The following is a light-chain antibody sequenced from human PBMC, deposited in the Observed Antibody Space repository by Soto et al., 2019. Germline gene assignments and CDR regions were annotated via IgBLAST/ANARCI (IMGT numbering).Light chain of an antibody. J-gene: IGKJ2*03. CDR2: GAS. V-gene: IGKV3-15*01. CDR3: QHYNNWPPYS. CDR1: QDVSTN. Sequence: ETVMTQSPDTLSVSPGESATLSCRASQDVSTNLAWFHQKPGQTPRLVLYGASKRATGIPARFSGIGSWRHFTLTISSLLSEDFVVYYCQHYNNWPPYSFGQGTKVEIK.